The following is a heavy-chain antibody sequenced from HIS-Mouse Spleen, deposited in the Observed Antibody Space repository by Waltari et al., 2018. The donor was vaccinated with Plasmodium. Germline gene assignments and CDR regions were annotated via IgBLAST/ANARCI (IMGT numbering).Heavy chain of an antibody. J-gene: IGHJ2*01. D-gene: IGHD6-13*01. CDR2: IKQDGSEK. CDR3: ASSWYWYFDL. Sequence: EVQLVESGGGLVQPGGTLCIACAACGFPLSSSGMSWVRQAQGKGLEWGANIKQDGSEKYYVDSVKGRFTISRDNAKNSLYLQMNSLRAEDTAVYYCASSWYWYFDLWGRGTLVTVSS. V-gene: IGHV3-7*01. CDR1: GFPLSSSG.